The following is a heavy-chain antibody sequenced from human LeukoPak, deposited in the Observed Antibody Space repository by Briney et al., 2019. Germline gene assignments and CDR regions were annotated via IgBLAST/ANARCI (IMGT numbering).Heavy chain of an antibody. J-gene: IGHJ4*02. CDR1: GFTFSSYG. CDR3: AREYWGTTSFDY. V-gene: IGHV3-30*03. CDR2: ISYDGSNK. Sequence: PGRSLRLSCAASGFTFSSYGMHWVRQAPGKGLEWVAVISYDGSNKYYADSVKGRFTISRDNSKNTLYLQMNSLRAEDTAVYYCAREYWGTTSFDYWGQGTLVTVSS. D-gene: IGHD1-26*01.